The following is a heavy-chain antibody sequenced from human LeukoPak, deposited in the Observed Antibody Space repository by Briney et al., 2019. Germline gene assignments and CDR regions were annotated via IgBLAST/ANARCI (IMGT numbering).Heavy chain of an antibody. CDR1: GYAFTVRX. CDR3: STEDKYCKTTTCDDY. CDR2: IKPDSGFT. Sequence: ASVKVSCKASGYAFTVRXXXXXXQVPGQGLXXXXXIKPDSGFTNYAEXFQDRVTMSRDTSITTVYMELSSLGSGDTALYYCSTEDKYCKTTTCDDYWGQGTLVTVSS. D-gene: IGHD2/OR15-2a*01. J-gene: IGHJ4*02. V-gene: IGHV1-2*02.